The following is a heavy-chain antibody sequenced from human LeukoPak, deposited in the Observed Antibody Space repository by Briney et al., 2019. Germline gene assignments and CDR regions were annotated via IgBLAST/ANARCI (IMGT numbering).Heavy chain of an antibody. CDR2: IYYSGST. V-gene: IGHV4-61*01. Sequence: SETLSLTCTVSGGSVSSGSYYWSWIRQPPGKGLEWIGYIYYSGSTNYNPSLKSRVTISVDTSKNQFSLKLSSVTAADTAVYYCARESPITIFGVVIPTYYFDYWGQGTLVTVSS. CDR1: GGSVSSGSYY. CDR3: ARESPITIFGVVIPTYYFDY. J-gene: IGHJ4*02. D-gene: IGHD3-3*01.